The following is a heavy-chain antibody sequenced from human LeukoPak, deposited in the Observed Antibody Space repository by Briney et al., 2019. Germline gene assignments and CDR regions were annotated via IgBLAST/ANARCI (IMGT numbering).Heavy chain of an antibody. V-gene: IGHV4-61*02. CDR1: GGSISSGNYY. Sequence: PSQTLSLTCNVSGGSISSGNYYWSWIQQPAGKGLEWIGRIYSSGRTNYNPSLKSRVTISVDTSKNQFSLNLSSVTATDTAVYYCARDIHTSDWTKFDYWGQGTLVTVSS. CDR3: ARDIHTSDWTKFDY. J-gene: IGHJ4*02. CDR2: IYSSGRT. D-gene: IGHD6-19*01.